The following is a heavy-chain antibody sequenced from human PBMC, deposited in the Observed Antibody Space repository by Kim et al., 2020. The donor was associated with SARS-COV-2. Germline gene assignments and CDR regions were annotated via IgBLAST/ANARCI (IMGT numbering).Heavy chain of an antibody. Sequence: SETLSLTCTVSGGSISSSSYYWSWIRQPPGKGLEWIGSIYYSGSTYYNPSLKSRVTISVDTSKNQFSLKLSSVTAADTAVYYCARHMTYGSGSPMSVQYNWFDPWGQGTLVTVSS. J-gene: IGHJ5*02. CDR2: IYYSGST. V-gene: IGHV4-39*01. CDR3: ARHMTYGSGSPMSVQYNWFDP. D-gene: IGHD3-10*01. CDR1: GGSISSSSYY.